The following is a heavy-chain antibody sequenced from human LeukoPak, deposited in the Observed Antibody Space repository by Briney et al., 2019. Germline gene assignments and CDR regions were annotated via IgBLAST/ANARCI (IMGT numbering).Heavy chain of an antibody. CDR1: GFTFSSYA. J-gene: IGHJ4*02. CDR3: ARDPAYDFWSGYPYFDY. Sequence: GGSLRLSCAASGFTFSSYAMHWVRQAPGKGLEWVAVISYDGSNKYYADSVKGRFTISRDNSENTLYLQMNSLRAEDTAVYYCARDPAYDFWSGYPYFDYWGQGTLVTVSS. V-gene: IGHV3-30-3*01. CDR2: ISYDGSNK. D-gene: IGHD3-3*01.